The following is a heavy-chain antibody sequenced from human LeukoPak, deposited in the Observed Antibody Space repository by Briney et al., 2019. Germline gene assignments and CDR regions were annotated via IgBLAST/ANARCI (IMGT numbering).Heavy chain of an antibody. CDR2: ISSRSSTI. Sequence: PGGSLRLSCVAPGFTFSSYGMNWVRQAPGKGLEWISYISSRSSTIYYADSVKGRFTISRDNAKNSLYLQMNSLGDEDTAVYYCARGCSGGSCFGDFDYWGQGTLGTVSS. D-gene: IGHD2-15*01. J-gene: IGHJ4*02. CDR1: GFTFSSYG. V-gene: IGHV3-48*02. CDR3: ARGCSGGSCFGDFDY.